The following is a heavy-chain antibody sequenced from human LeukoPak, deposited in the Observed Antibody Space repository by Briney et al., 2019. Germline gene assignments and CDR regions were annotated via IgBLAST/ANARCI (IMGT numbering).Heavy chain of an antibody. CDR2: ISSSSSTI. CDR1: GFTFSSYS. V-gene: IGHV3-48*01. D-gene: IGHD1-26*01. J-gene: IGHJ4*02. Sequence: PGGSLRLSCAASGFTFSSYSMNWVRQAPGKGLEWVSYISSSSSTIYYADSVKGRFTISRDNSKNTLYLQMNSLRAEDTAVYYYAKSVLVGATNYFDYWGQGTLVTVSS. CDR3: AKSVLVGATNYFDY.